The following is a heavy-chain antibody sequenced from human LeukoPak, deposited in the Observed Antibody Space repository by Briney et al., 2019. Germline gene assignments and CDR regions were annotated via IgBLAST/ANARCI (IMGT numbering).Heavy chain of an antibody. D-gene: IGHD5-12*01. V-gene: IGHV4-61*05. J-gene: IGHJ4*02. CDR2: MYYSGST. CDR1: GGSISSSSYY. CDR3: ARGVAGYGPYDY. Sequence: SETLSLTCTVSGGSISSSSYYWGWIRQPPGKGLEWIGYMYYSGSTNYNPSLKSRVTISLDTPKNQFSLRLNSVTAADTAVYYCARGVAGYGPYDYWGQGTLVTVSS.